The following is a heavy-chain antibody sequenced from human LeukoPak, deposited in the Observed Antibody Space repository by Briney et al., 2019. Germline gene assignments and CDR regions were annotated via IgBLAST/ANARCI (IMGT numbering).Heavy chain of an antibody. J-gene: IGHJ4*02. Sequence: TGGSLRLSCAASGLTISDSWIHWVRQAPGKGLMWVSRLASDESNKIYADSVKGRSLISRDNAKNTLYLQMNSLRVEDTGFYYCARDAGWGRLDSWGQGALVTVSS. D-gene: IGHD3-16*01. CDR3: ARDAGWGRLDS. CDR2: LASDESNK. CDR1: GLTISDSW. V-gene: IGHV3-74*01.